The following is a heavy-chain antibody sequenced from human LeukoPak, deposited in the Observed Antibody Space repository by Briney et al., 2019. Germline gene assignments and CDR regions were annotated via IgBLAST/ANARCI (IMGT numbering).Heavy chain of an antibody. CDR3: AKSGAYYGSGDGMDV. V-gene: IGHV3-21*01. J-gene: IGHJ6*02. Sequence: GGSLRLSCAASGFTFSSYSMNWVRQAPGKGLEWVSSISSSSSYIYYADSVKGRFTISRDNSKNTLYLQMDSLRIEDTAVYYCAKSGAYYGSGDGMDVWGQGTTVTVSS. CDR2: ISSSSSYI. D-gene: IGHD3-10*01. CDR1: GFTFSSYS.